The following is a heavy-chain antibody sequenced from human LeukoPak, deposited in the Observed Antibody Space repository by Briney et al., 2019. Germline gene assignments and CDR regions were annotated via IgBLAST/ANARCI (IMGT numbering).Heavy chain of an antibody. Sequence: GGSLRLSCLTSGFTLSTNAMSWVRQAPGKGLEWISGISGSGASTYYADSVKGRFTISRDDSRNTLYLQMNSLRGDDTAVYYCARDVGKWESLHFFDYWGQGTLVTVSS. J-gene: IGHJ4*02. CDR3: ARDVGKWESLHFFDY. D-gene: IGHD1-26*01. V-gene: IGHV3-23*01. CDR2: ISGSGAST. CDR1: GFTLSTNA.